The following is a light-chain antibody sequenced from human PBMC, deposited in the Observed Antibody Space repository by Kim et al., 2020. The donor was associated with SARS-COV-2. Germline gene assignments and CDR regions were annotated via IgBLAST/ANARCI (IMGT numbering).Light chain of an antibody. CDR3: QQSNSYPYT. Sequence: ASVGDIVTVTCRASQSISDWLAWYHQKPGKAPRLLIYKASSFESGVPSRFRGSGSGTEFTLTISSLQADDFATYYCQQSNSYPYTFGQGTKLEI. V-gene: IGKV1-5*03. CDR2: KAS. CDR1: QSISDW. J-gene: IGKJ2*01.